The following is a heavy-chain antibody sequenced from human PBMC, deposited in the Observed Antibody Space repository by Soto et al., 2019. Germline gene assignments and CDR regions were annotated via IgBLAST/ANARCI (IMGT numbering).Heavy chain of an antibody. J-gene: IGHJ6*02. CDR3: ARDTPLGYCSSTSCLGGYYYYGMDV. CDR1: GYTFTSYG. D-gene: IGHD2-2*01. Sequence: ASVKVSCKASGYTFTSYGISWVRQAPGQGLEWMGWISAYNGNTNYAQKLQGRVTMTTDTPTSTAYMELRSLRSDDTAVYYCARDTPLGYCSSTSCLGGYYYYGMDVWGQGTTVTVSS. CDR2: ISAYNGNT. V-gene: IGHV1-18*04.